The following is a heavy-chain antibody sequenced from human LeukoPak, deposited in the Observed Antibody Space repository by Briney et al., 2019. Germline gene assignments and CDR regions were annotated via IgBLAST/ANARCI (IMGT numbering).Heavy chain of an antibody. J-gene: IGHJ5*02. CDR2: IYYSGRT. CDR1: GGSISSYY. CDR3: ARDSGTTGEVKFDP. Sequence: PSETLSLTCSVSGGSISSYYWSWIRQPPGKGLEWIGYIYYSGRTNYSPSLKSRVTISVDTSKNQFSLKLSSVTAADTAVYYCARDSGTTGEVKFDPWGQGTLVTVSS. V-gene: IGHV4-59*12. D-gene: IGHD3-10*01.